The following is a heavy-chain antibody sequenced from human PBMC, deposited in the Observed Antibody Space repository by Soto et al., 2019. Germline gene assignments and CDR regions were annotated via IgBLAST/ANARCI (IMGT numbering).Heavy chain of an antibody. V-gene: IGHV3-30*18. CDR3: AKDPGYSNYYGIDV. CDR2: ISYDGSNK. J-gene: IGHJ6*02. CDR1: GFTFSSYG. D-gene: IGHD4-4*01. Sequence: GGSLRLSCAASGFTFSSYGMHWVRQAPGKGLEWVAVISYDGSNKYYADSVKGRFTISRDNSKNTLYLQMDSLRAEDTAVYYSAKDPGYSNYYGIDVWGQGTKVTVYS.